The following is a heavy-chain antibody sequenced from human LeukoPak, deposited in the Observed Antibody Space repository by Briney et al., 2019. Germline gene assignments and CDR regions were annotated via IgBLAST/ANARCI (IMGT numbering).Heavy chain of an antibody. CDR2: IWYDGSNK. D-gene: IGHD2-2*01. Sequence: GGSLRLSCAASGFTFSSYGMHWARQAPGKGLEWVAVIWYDGSNKYYADSVKGRFTISRDNSKNTLYLQMNSLRAEDTAVYYCAKAGVRCSSTSCYYYYYYMDVWGKGTTVTVSS. J-gene: IGHJ6*03. CDR1: GFTFSSYG. CDR3: AKAGVRCSSTSCYYYYYYMDV. V-gene: IGHV3-33*06.